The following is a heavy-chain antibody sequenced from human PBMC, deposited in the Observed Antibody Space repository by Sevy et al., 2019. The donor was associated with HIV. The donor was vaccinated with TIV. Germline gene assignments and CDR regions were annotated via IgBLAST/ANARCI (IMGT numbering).Heavy chain of an antibody. V-gene: IGHV3-30-3*01. Sequence: GGSLRLSCAASGFAFSTHAMHWVRQAPGKGLEWEAVISYEGTETFYAASVEGRFTISRDNSKNMLSLQINSLRPEDTAVYYCAIDGGYSVKWYPLYWGHGTLVTVSS. D-gene: IGHD1-26*01. J-gene: IGHJ4*01. CDR2: ISYEGTET. CDR1: GFAFSTHA. CDR3: AIDGGYSVKWYPLY.